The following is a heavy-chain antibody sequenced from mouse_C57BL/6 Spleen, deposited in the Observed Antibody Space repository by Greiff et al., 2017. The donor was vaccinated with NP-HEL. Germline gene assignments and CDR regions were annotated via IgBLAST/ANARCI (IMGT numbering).Heavy chain of an antibody. CDR3: ARHGSSYWYFDV. CDR1: GFTFSDYY. J-gene: IGHJ1*03. V-gene: IGHV5-12*01. CDR2: ISNGGGST. Sequence: EVQGVESGGGLVQPGGSLKLSCAASGFTFSDYYMYWVRQTPEKRLEWVAYISNGGGSTYYPDTVKGRFTISRDNAKNTLYLQMSRLKSEDTAMYYCARHGSSYWYFDVWGTGTTVTVSS. D-gene: IGHD1-1*01.